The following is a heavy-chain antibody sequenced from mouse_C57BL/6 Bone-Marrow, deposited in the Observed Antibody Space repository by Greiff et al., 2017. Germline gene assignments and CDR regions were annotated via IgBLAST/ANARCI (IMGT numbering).Heavy chain of an antibody. J-gene: IGHJ4*01. V-gene: IGHV5-9-1*02. D-gene: IGHD2-5*01. CDR1: GFTFSSYA. CDR2: ISSGGDYI. Sequence: DVMLVESGEGLVKPGGSLKLSCAASGFTFSSYAMSWVRQTPEKRLEWVAYISSGGDYIYYADTVKGRFTISRDNARNTLYLQMSSLKSEDTAMYYCTRDASYSNYVLYAMDYWGQGTSVTVSS. CDR3: TRDASYSNYVLYAMDY.